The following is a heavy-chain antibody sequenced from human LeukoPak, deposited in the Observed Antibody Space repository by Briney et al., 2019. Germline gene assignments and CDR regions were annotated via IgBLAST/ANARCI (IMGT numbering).Heavy chain of an antibody. V-gene: IGHV6-1*01. CDR2: AYYRSKWYV. Sequence: SQTLSLTCTISGDSVSGSPAVWNWIRQSPSRGLEWLGRAYYRSKWYVDYAVSVKGRITITPDTSKNQFSLQLNSVTPEDTAVYYCARGAVRGGTNFDYWGQGTLVTVSS. J-gene: IGHJ4*02. CDR1: GDSVSGSPAV. D-gene: IGHD3-10*01. CDR3: ARGAVRGGTNFDY.